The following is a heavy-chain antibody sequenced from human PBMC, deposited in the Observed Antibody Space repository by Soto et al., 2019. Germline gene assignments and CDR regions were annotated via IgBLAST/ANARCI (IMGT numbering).Heavy chain of an antibody. Sequence: ASVKVSCKASGYTFTSYYMHWVRQAPGQGLEWMGIINPSGGSTSYAQKFQGRVTMTRDTSISTAYMELSRLRSGDTAVYYCARERIFYDILTGYYKSPDYYGMDVWGQGTTVTVSS. CDR1: GYTFTSYY. CDR2: INPSGGST. D-gene: IGHD3-9*01. V-gene: IGHV1-46*01. CDR3: ARERIFYDILTGYYKSPDYYGMDV. J-gene: IGHJ6*02.